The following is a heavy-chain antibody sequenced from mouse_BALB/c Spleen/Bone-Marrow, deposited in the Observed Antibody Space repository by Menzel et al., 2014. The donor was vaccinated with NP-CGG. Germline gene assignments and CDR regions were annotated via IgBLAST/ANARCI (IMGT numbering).Heavy chain of an antibody. CDR2: INSNGGST. D-gene: IGHD1-1*01. CDR1: GFTFSSYG. J-gene: IGHJ2*01. V-gene: IGHV5-6-3*01. Sequence: EVNVVESGGGLVQPGGSLKLSCAASGFTFSSYGMSWVRQTPDKRLEWVATINSNGGSTYYPDNVKGRFTISRDNSKNTRYLQMSSLKSEDTAMYYCARDFYGSSFDYWGQGTTLTVSS. CDR3: ARDFYGSSFDY.